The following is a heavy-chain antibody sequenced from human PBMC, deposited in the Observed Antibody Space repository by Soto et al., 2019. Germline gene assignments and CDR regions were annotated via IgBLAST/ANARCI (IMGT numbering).Heavy chain of an antibody. CDR3: ARQSPQFRSSSYYYYYYMDV. CDR1: GFTFSSYG. Sequence: QVQLVESGGGVVQPGRSLRLSCAASGFTFSSYGMHWVRQAPGKGLEWVAVIWYDGSNKYYADSVKGRFTISRDNSKNTLYLQMNSRRAEDTAVYYCARQSPQFRSSSYYYYYYMDVWGKGTTVTVSS. J-gene: IGHJ6*03. CDR2: IWYDGSNK. D-gene: IGHD6-6*01. V-gene: IGHV3-33*01.